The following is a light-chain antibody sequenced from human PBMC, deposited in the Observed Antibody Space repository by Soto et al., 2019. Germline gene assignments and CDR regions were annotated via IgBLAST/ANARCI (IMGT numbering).Light chain of an antibody. V-gene: IGKV3-11*01. CDR2: NAS. CDR1: QSINNY. J-gene: IGKJ5*01. Sequence: EIVLTQSPATLSLSPGERATLSCRASQSINNYLAWYQQKPGQAPRLLIDNASHRATGIPAKFSGSGSGTDFTLSISTLEPDDFAVYYCQHLKTFGQGTRLEIK. CDR3: QHLKT.